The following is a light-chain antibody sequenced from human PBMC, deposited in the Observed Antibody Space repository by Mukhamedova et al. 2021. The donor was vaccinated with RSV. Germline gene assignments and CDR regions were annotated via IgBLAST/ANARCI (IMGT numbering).Light chain of an antibody. J-gene: IGKJ5*01. CDR2: GAS. V-gene: IGKV3-15*01. CDR3: QQYNNWPLIT. Sequence: YQQKPGQAPRLLIYGASSRATGIPHRFSGSGSGTEFTLTISSLQSEDFAVYFCQQYNNWPLITFGQGTRLEIK.